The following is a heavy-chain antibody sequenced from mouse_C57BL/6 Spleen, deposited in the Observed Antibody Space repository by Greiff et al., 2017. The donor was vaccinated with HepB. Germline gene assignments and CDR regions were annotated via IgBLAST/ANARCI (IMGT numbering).Heavy chain of an antibody. J-gene: IGHJ2*01. CDR1: GYTFTSYG. CDR2: IYPRSGNT. Sequence: VHLVESGAELARPGASVKLSCKASGYTFTSYGISWVKQRTGQGLEWIGEIYPRSGNTYYNEKFKGKATLTADKSSSTAYMELRSLTSEDSAVYFCARHLQGVDYWGQGTTLTVSS. V-gene: IGHV1-81*01. CDR3: ARHLQGVDY.